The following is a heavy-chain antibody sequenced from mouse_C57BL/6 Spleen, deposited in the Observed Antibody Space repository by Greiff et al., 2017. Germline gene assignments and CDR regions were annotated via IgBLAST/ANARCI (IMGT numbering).Heavy chain of an antibody. Sequence: VQLQESGPGMVKPSQSLSLTCTVTGYSITSGYDWHWIRHFPGNKLEWMGYINYSGSTNYNPSLTSPISITHYTSKNHFFLKLNSGTTEDTATYYCGRARGAMDYWGQGTSVTVSS. V-gene: IGHV3-1*01. CDR2: INYSGST. CDR3: GRARGAMDY. CDR1: GYSITSGYD. J-gene: IGHJ4*01.